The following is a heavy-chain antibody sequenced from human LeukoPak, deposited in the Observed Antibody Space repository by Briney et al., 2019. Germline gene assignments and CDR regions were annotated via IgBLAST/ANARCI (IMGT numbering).Heavy chain of an antibody. J-gene: IGHJ4*02. CDR1: GGSISSGGYY. D-gene: IGHD3-10*01. CDR2: IYYSGST. V-gene: IGHV4-31*03. Sequence: SETLSLTCTVSGGSISSGGYYWSWIREHPGKGLEWIGYIYYSGSTYYNPSLKSRVTISVDTSKNQFSLKLSSVTAADTAVYYCARGMGYYFDYWGQGTLVTVSS. CDR3: ARGMGYYFDY.